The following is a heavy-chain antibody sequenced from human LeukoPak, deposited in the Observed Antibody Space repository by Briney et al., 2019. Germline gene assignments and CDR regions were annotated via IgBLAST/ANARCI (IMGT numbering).Heavy chain of an antibody. CDR2: ISAIGDST. V-gene: IGHV3-23*01. J-gene: IGHJ4*02. Sequence: PGRSLRLSCAASGFTFSSYGMSWVRQAPGRGLEWVSLISAIGDSTQYADSVKGRFTISRDNSKNTLYLQMNSLRAEDTAVYYCAKAPQGPTIFDYWGQGTLVTVSS. D-gene: IGHD1-26*01. CDR1: GFTFSSYG. CDR3: AKAPQGPTIFDY.